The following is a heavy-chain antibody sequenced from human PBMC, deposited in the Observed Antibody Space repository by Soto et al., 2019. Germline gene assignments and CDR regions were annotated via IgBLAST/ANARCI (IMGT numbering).Heavy chain of an antibody. CDR1: GGSISSYY. V-gene: IGHV4-4*07. D-gene: IGHD2-2*02. J-gene: IGHJ6*02. CDR2: IYTSGST. Sequence: QVQLQESGPGLVNPSETLSLTCTVSGGSISSYYWSWIRQPAGKGLEWIGRIYTSGSTNYNHSLKSRVTMSVDTSKNQFSLRLSSGTAADTAVYYCARTDMVGVPAAIRRDYYYGMDVWGQGTTVTVSS. CDR3: ARTDMVGVPAAIRRDYYYGMDV.